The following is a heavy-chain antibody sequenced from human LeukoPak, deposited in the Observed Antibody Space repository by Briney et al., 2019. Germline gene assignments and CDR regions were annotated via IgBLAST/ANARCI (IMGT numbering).Heavy chain of an antibody. J-gene: IGHJ4*02. CDR2: INPNSGGT. CDR3: ARASSARRGVACDY. Sequence: ASVKVSCKASGYTFTGYYMHWVRQAPGQGLEWMGWINPNSGGTNYAQKFQGRVTMTRDTSISTAYMELSRLRSDDTAVYYCARASSARRGVACDYWGQGTLVTVSS. D-gene: IGHD6-6*01. V-gene: IGHV1-2*02. CDR1: GYTFTGYY.